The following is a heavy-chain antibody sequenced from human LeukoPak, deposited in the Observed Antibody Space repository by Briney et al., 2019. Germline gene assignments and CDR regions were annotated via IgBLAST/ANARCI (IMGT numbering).Heavy chain of an antibody. CDR2: ISTIVST. CDR1: GGSISSNY. CDR3: ARFQFYKVE. Sequence: SETLCLTCAVSGGSISSNYWSWIRQPAGKGLEWIGRISTIVSTNYHPSLKSRVTKSVDTSKNHFPLNLSSVTAADTTVYKCARFQFYKVEWGQGTLVTVSS. V-gene: IGHV4-4*07. D-gene: IGHD1-1*01. J-gene: IGHJ4*02.